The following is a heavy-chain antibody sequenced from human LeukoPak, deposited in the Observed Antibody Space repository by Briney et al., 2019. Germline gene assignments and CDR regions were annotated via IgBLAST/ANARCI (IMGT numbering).Heavy chain of an antibody. D-gene: IGHD2-21*02. CDR1: GFTFSYYD. CDR2: ISSSSSTI. V-gene: IGHV3-48*02. CDR3: ARVCGGDCFSFDY. Sequence: GGSLRLSCAASGFTFSYYDMNWVRQAPGKGLEWVSYISSSSSTIYYTDSVTGRFTISRDNAKNSLYLQMNSLRDEDTAVYYCARVCGGDCFSFDYWGQGTLVTVSP. J-gene: IGHJ4*02.